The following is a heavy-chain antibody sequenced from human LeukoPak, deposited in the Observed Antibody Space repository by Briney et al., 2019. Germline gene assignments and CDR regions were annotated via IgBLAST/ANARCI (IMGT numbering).Heavy chain of an antibody. D-gene: IGHD6-6*01. J-gene: IGHJ4*02. CDR2: INHSGGT. V-gene: IGHV4-34*01. CDR1: GGSFSGYY. CDR3: ARGQRIAARPMAY. Sequence: PSETLSLTCAVYGGSFSGYYWSWIRQPPGKGLEWIGEINHSGGTNYNPSLKSRVTISVDTSKNQFSLKLSSVTAADTAVYYCARGQRIAARPMAYWGQGTLVTVSS.